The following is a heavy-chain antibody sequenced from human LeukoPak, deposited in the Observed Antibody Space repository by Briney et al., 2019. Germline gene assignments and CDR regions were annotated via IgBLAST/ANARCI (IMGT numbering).Heavy chain of an antibody. CDR1: GFTFSSYG. Sequence: RPGGPLRLSCAASGFTFSSYGMHWVRQAPGKGLEWVAVISYDGSNKYYADSVKGRFTISRDNSKNTLYLQMNSLRAEDTAVYYCGEYRTGIAVAGTGGGQGTLVT. J-gene: IGHJ4*02. CDR3: GEYRTGIAVAGTG. V-gene: IGHV3-30*18. CDR2: ISYDGSNK. D-gene: IGHD6-19*01.